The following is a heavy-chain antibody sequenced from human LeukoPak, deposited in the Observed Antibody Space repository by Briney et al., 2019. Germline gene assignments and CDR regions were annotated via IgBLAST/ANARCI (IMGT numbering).Heavy chain of an antibody. V-gene: IGHV3-30-3*01. CDR3: ARTLIVGATPGFDL. Sequence: GRSLRLSCAASGFAFSSYPMHWVRQAPGRGLEWVAVMSYDGSKKYYIDSVKDRFTISRDNSKNTLYLQMNSLRPEDTAVYYCARTLIVGATPGFDLWGRGTLVTVSS. CDR1: GFAFSSYP. J-gene: IGHJ2*01. D-gene: IGHD1-26*01. CDR2: MSYDGSKK.